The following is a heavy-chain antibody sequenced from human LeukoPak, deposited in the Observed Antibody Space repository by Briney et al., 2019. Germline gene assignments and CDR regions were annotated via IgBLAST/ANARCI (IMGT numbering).Heavy chain of an antibody. CDR3: ARRVGYCSVGGFFSGWSYP. CDR2: IYTGDSDT. CDR1: GYGFTSYW. V-gene: IGHV5-51*01. Sequence: GESLKISSKGSGYGFTSYWIGWVRQMPGKGLEGMGIIYTGDSDTRYSPSFQGQVTISADKSISTAYLQWSSLKASDTAMYYCARRVGYCSVGGFFSGWSYPWGQGSLATVS. D-gene: IGHD2-15*01. J-gene: IGHJ5*02.